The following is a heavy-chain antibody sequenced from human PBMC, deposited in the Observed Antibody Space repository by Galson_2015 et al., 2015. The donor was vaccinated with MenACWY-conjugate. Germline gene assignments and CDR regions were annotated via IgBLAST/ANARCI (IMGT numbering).Heavy chain of an antibody. D-gene: IGHD2-15*01. J-gene: IGHJ5*02. CDR2: INTDTGKP. Sequence: SVKVSCKASGYSFTTYAMIWVRQAPGQGLEWMGWINTDTGKPTYAQGFTGRFVFSLDTSVSTAYLQINDLKAGDTAVYFCARSTGGYCSGGSCYWGSWGQGTLVIVSS. CDR3: ARSTGGYCSGGSCYWGS. CDR1: GYSFTTYA. V-gene: IGHV7-4-1*02.